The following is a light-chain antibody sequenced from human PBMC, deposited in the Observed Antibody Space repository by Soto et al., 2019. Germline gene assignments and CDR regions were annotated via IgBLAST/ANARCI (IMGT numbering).Light chain of an antibody. CDR3: QQYDKSPLT. V-gene: IGKV3-20*01. Sequence: DIVLTQYPGTLSLSPGERATLSCRASQSVSNSHLAWHQQKPGQAPRLLIFGVSSRAAGIPDRLSGSGSGTDFTLTISRLEPEDYAVYYCQQYDKSPLTFGGGTKVDIK. J-gene: IGKJ4*02. CDR2: GVS. CDR1: QSVSNSH.